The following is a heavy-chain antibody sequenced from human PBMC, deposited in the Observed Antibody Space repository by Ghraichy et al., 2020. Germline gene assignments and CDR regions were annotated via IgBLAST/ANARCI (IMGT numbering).Heavy chain of an antibody. D-gene: IGHD6-6*01. CDR1: GYSFTSYG. Sequence: ASVKVSCKASGYSFTSYGISWVRQAPGQGLEWMGWISASNGNTNYAQKFQGRVTMTTDTTTSTAYMELRSLRSDDTAVYYCARYSSSSTRFDDFDYWGQGTQVTVSS. CDR2: ISASNGNT. V-gene: IGHV1-18*01. CDR3: ARYSSSSTRFDDFDY. J-gene: IGHJ4*02.